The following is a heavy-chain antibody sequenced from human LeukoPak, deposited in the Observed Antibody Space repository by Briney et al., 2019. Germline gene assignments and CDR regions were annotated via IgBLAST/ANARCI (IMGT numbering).Heavy chain of an antibody. CDR2: INEDGSEE. CDR3: ARLFVYGSGAEAFDY. Sequence: GGSLRLSCAASAFTFSRYWTTWVRQTPGKGLEWVANINEDGSEEYYLDSVRGRFTISRDNAKNSLYLQMDSLRAEDTAVYYCARLFVYGSGAEAFDYWGQGALVTVSS. J-gene: IGHJ4*02. V-gene: IGHV3-7*01. D-gene: IGHD3-10*01. CDR1: AFTFSRYW.